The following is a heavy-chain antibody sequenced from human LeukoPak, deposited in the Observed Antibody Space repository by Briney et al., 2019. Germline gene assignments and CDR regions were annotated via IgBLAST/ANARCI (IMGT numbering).Heavy chain of an antibody. D-gene: IGHD3-10*01. Sequence: PGGSLRLSCAASGFTFISYDIHWVRQPTGKGLEWVSGIDTAGGTYYAGSVKGRFTISRENAKNSLSPQMNSLRAGDTAVYYCARRRYGLGSYSDAFDIWGQGTMVTVSS. CDR3: ARRRYGLGSYSDAFDI. CDR1: GFTFISYD. J-gene: IGHJ3*02. V-gene: IGHV3-13*04. CDR2: IDTAGGT.